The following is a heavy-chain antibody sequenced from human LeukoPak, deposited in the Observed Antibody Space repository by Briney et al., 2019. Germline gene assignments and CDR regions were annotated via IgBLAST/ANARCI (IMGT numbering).Heavy chain of an antibody. CDR2: ISGSGGTT. D-gene: IGHD4-11*01. CDR3: AKSSSNLFRLFDY. CDR1: GFTFSSYA. Sequence: PGGSLRLSCAASGFTFSSYAMSWVRQAPGKGXXWVSVISGSGGTTYYADSVKGRFTISRDNSKNTLYLQMNSLRAEDTAVYYCAKSSSNLFRLFDYWGQGTLVTVSS. J-gene: IGHJ4*02. V-gene: IGHV3-23*01.